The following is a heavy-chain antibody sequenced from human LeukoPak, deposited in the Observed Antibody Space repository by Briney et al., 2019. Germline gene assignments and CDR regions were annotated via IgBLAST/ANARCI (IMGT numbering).Heavy chain of an antibody. CDR2: IYPGDSDT. CDR3: ARRDSSSWYGLV. D-gene: IGHD6-13*01. V-gene: IGHV5-51*01. CDR1: GYIFTSYW. J-gene: IGHJ4*02. Sequence: GASLQISCKGSGYIFTSYWIGWGRQLPGKGLEWMGIIYPGDSDTRYSPSFQGQVTISADKSISTAYLQWSSLKASDTAMYYCARRDSSSWYGLVWGQGTLVTVSS.